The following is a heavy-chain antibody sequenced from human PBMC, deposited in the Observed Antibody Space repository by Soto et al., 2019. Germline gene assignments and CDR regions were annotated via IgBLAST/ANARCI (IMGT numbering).Heavy chain of an antibody. D-gene: IGHD3-9*01. Sequence: DVQLVDSGGGLVQPGGSLRLSCAASGFTFSNYAMSWVRQAPGKGLEWVSSISGGGGSTEYADSVKGRFTISRDNSKDTVHLQMNSLRAEDTAVYYCAKGPEYDILTGCDYWGQGALVTVSS. CDR1: GFTFSNYA. J-gene: IGHJ4*02. CDR3: AKGPEYDILTGCDY. CDR2: ISGGGGST. V-gene: IGHV3-23*04.